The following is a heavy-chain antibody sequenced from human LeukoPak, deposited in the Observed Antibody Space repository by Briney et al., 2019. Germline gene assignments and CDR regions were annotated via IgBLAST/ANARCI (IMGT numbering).Heavy chain of an antibody. CDR1: GYSISSGYY. Sequence: PSETLSLTCAVSGYSISSGYYWGWIRQPPGKGLEWIGSIYHSGSTYYNPSLKSRVTISVDTSKNQFSLKLSSVTAADTAVYYCASEYSSSSVWGQGTLVTVSS. CDR3: ASEYSSSSV. CDR2: IYHSGST. J-gene: IGHJ4*02. V-gene: IGHV4-38-2*01. D-gene: IGHD6-6*01.